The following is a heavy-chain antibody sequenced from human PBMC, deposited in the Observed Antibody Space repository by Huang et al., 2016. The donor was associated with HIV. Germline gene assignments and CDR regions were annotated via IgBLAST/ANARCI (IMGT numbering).Heavy chain of an antibody. CDR1: GGPFRSYS. CDR3: ARGSLEYSVSSSLDY. J-gene: IGHJ4*02. Sequence: QVQLLQSGAEVKKPGSSVKVSCKASGGPFRSYSIAWVRQAPGQGLEWMASCRPVLESPNYAQKLQGRVRVTADESTRTVYMELRDLRPDDTAVYFCARGSLEYSVSSSLDYWGQGTHVTVSS. D-gene: IGHD4-4*01. CDR2: CRPVLESP. V-gene: IGHV1-69*13.